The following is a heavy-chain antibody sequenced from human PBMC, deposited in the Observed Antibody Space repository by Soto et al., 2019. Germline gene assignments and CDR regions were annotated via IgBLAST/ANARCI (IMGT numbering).Heavy chain of an antibody. CDR2: IYHSGST. Sequence: SETLSLTCAVSGGSISSGGYSWSWIRQPPGKGLEWIGYIYHSGSTYYNPSLKSRVTISVDRSKNQFSLKLSSVTAADTAVYYCARGESGWRDYWGQGTLVTVSS. CDR1: GGSISSGGYS. V-gene: IGHV4-30-2*01. J-gene: IGHJ4*02. D-gene: IGHD6-19*01. CDR3: ARGESGWRDY.